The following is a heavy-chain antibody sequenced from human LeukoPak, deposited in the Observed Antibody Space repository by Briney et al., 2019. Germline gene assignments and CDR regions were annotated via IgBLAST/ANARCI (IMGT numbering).Heavy chain of an antibody. CDR1: GFTFSSYA. CDR3: ARDQMIRGALDAFDI. CDR2: IYSGGDT. V-gene: IGHV3-23*03. J-gene: IGHJ3*02. Sequence: PGGSLRLSCAASGFTFSSYAMSWVRQAPGKGLEWVSVIYSGGDTYFADSVKGRFTISRDNSKNTLYFQINSLTAEDTAVYYFARDQMIRGALDAFDIWGQGTMVTVAS. D-gene: IGHD3-10*01.